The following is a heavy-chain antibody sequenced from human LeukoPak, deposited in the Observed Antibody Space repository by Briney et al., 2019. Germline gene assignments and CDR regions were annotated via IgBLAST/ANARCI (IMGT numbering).Heavy chain of an antibody. CDR1: GFSVNSNY. CDR3: AKDGGSGWYGGAFDI. V-gene: IGHV3-53*05. J-gene: IGHJ3*02. Sequence: GGSLRLSCAASGFSVNSNYMSWVRQAPGKGLEWVLVIYSGGSTYYADSVKGRFTISRDNSKNTLYLQMNSLRAEDTAVYYCAKDGGSGWYGGAFDIWGQGTMVTVSS. D-gene: IGHD6-19*01. CDR2: IYSGGST.